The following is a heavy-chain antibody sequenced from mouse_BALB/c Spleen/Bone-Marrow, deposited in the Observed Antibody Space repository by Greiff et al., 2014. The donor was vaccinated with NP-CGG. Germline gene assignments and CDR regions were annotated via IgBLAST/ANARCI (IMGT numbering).Heavy chain of an antibody. Sequence: EVMLVESGGGLVKPGGSLKLSCAASGFTFSSYAMSWVRQSPDKRLEWVAEISSGGSYTYYPDTVTGRFTISRDNAKNTLHLEMSSLRSEDTAMYYCASGDVYFAYWGQGTLVTVSA. CDR3: ASGDVYFAY. CDR2: ISSGGSYT. V-gene: IGHV5-9-4*01. CDR1: GFTFSSYA. J-gene: IGHJ3*01.